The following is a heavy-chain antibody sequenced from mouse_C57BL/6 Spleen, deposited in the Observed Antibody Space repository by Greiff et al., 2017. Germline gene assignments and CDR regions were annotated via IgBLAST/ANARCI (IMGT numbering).Heavy chain of an antibody. J-gene: IGHJ4*01. CDR3: ASHDGYYAMDD. CDR2: IRNKANGYTT. V-gene: IGHV7-3*01. D-gene: IGHD2-3*01. Sequence: EVKLMESGGGLVQPGGSLSLSCAASGFTFTDYYMSWVRQPPGKALEWLGFIRNKANGYTTEYSASVKGRFTISRDNSQSILYLQMNALIAEDSATYYCASHDGYYAMDDWGQGTSVTVSS. CDR1: GFTFTDYY.